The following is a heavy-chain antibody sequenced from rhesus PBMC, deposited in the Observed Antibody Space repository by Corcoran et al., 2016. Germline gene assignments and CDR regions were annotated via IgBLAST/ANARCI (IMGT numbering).Heavy chain of an antibody. D-gene: IGHD2-39*02. CDR1: GGSFSGSY. J-gene: IGHJ2*01. CDR2: ISGSSGST. Sequence: QVQLQESGPGLVKPSETLSLTCAVSGGSFSGSYWGWISQPPGKGLAWIGYISGSSGSTDYNPSLKSRVTISTDTSKNQFSLKLSSVTAADTAVYYCAGGGGVWYFDLWGPGTPITISS. V-gene: IGHV4-165*01. CDR3: AGGGGVWYFDL.